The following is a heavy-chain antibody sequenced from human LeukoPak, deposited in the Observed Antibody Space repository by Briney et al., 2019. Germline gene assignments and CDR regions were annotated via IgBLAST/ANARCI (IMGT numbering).Heavy chain of an antibody. CDR1: GFTFDDYA. CDR3: AKGHTIFGVVIYYFDY. V-gene: IGHV3-23*01. J-gene: IGHJ4*02. CDR2: ISGSGGST. D-gene: IGHD3-3*01. Sequence: GGSLRLSCAASGFTFDDYAMHWVRQAPGKGLEWVSAISGSGGSTYYADSVKGRFTISRDNSKNTLYLQMNSLRAEDTAVYYCAKGHTIFGVVIYYFDYWGQGTLVTVSS.